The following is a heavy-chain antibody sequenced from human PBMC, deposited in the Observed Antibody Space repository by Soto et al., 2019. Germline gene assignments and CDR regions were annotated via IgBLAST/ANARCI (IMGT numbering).Heavy chain of an antibody. Sequence: QVQLQQWGAGLLKPSETLSLTCAVYGGSFSGYYWSWIRHPPGKGLEWIGEINHSGSTNYNPSLKSRVPIAVDTSKNHFSLTVSSVTAAVTAVYYCARGVDSSRLGPPFDYWGQGTLVTVSS. CDR2: INHSGST. D-gene: IGHD3-16*01. CDR3: ARGVDSSRLGPPFDY. CDR1: GGSFSGYY. J-gene: IGHJ4*02. V-gene: IGHV4-34*01.